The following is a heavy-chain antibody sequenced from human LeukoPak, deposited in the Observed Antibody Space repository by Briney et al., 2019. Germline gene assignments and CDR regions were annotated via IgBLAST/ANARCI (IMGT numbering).Heavy chain of an antibody. CDR3: ARDPSSGGSYYAYYYGMDV. Sequence: GGSLRLSCGVSGFTFSSYAVHWIRQAPGRGLEWVAFISYDGSNKYYADSVKGRFTISRDNSKNTLYLQMNSLRAEDTAVYYCARDPSSGGSYYAYYYGMDVWGQGTTVTVSS. D-gene: IGHD1-26*01. CDR1: GFTFSSYA. CDR2: ISYDGSNK. V-gene: IGHV3-30-3*01. J-gene: IGHJ6*02.